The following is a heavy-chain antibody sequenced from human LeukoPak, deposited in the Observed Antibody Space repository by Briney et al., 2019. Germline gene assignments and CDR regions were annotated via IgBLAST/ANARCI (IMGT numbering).Heavy chain of an antibody. D-gene: IGHD2-21*02. CDR3: AKYGGDSGVAFDS. CDR1: GFTFSRYW. CDR2: IKEDGGAK. V-gene: IGHV3-7*01. Sequence: PGGSLRLSCVASGFTFSRYWMSWVRQAPGKGLEYMGNIKEDGGAKHYVDSVRGRFTISRDNAKNSLYLQMNSLRAEDTAVYYCAKYGGDSGVAFDSWGQGTLVTVSS. J-gene: IGHJ4*02.